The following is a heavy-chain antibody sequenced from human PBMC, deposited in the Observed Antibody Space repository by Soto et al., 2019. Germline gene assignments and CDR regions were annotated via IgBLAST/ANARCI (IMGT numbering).Heavy chain of an antibody. Sequence: SVKVSFKASGFTFTSSAVQWVRQARGQRLERIGWIVVGSGNTNYAQKFQERVTITRDMSTSTAYMELSSPRSEDTAVYYCAAETVGYYDFWSVYSPLLDVWGQGTTVTVSS. CDR1: GFTFTSSA. D-gene: IGHD3-3*01. J-gene: IGHJ6*02. CDR3: AAETVGYYDFWSVYSPLLDV. V-gene: IGHV1-58*01. CDR2: IVVGSGNT.